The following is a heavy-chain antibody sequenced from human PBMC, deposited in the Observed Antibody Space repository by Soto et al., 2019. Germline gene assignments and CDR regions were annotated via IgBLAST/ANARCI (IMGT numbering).Heavy chain of an antibody. D-gene: IGHD3-10*01. CDR3: ARALNYYYGSGSPPQ. Sequence: SETLSLTCTVSGGSISSGGYYWSWIRQHPGKGLEWIGYIYYSGSTYYNPSLKSRVTISVDTSKNQFSLKLSSVTAADTAVYYCARALNYYYGSGSPPQWGQGTLVTAPQ. CDR2: IYYSGST. V-gene: IGHV4-31*03. CDR1: GGSISSGGYY. J-gene: IGHJ4*02.